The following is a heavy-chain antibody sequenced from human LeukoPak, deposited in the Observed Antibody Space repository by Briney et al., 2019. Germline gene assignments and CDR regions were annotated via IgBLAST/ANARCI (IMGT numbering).Heavy chain of an antibody. V-gene: IGHV4-59*08. CDR1: GGSISSYY. Sequence: SETLSLTCTVSGGSISSYYWSWIRQPPGKGLEWIGYIYYSGSTNYNPSLKSRVTISVDTSKNQFSLELSSVTAADTAVYYCGGCSGGSCYSIPGMDVWGQGTTVTVSS. D-gene: IGHD2-15*01. J-gene: IGHJ6*02. CDR2: IYYSGST. CDR3: GGCSGGSCYSIPGMDV.